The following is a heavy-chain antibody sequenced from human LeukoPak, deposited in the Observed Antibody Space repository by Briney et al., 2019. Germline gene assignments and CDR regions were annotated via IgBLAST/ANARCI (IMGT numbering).Heavy chain of an antibody. CDR1: GYTFTSYG. CDR3: ARDGDIVVVPAAMSPNYYYYGMDV. Sequence: GASVKVSCKASGYTFTSYGISWVRQAPGQGLEWMGRIIPILGIANYAQKFQGRVTITADKSTSTAYMELSSLRSEDTAVYYCARDGDIVVVPAAMSPNYYYYGMDVWGQGTTVTVSS. CDR2: IIPILGIA. J-gene: IGHJ6*02. V-gene: IGHV1-69*04. D-gene: IGHD2-2*01.